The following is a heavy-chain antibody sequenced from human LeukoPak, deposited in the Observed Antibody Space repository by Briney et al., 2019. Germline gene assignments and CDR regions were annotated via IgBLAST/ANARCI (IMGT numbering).Heavy chain of an antibody. V-gene: IGHV3-43*02. CDR1: GFTFDDYA. CDR2: ISGDGGST. J-gene: IGHJ6*02. CDR3: AKEIDSSSWYDYYYYGMDV. D-gene: IGHD6-13*01. Sequence: GGSLRLSCAASGFTFDDYAMHWVRQAPGKGLGWVSLISGDGGSTYYADSVKGRFTISRDNSKNSLYLQMNSLGTEDTALYYCAKEIDSSSWYDYYYYGMDVWGQGTTVTVSS.